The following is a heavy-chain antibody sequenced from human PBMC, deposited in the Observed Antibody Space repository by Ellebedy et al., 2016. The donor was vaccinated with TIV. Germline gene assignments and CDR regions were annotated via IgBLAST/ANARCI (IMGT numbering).Heavy chain of an antibody. D-gene: IGHD5-12*01. V-gene: IGHV1-69*13. J-gene: IGHJ4*02. Sequence: AASVKVSCKASGGTFSSYAISWVRQAPGQGLEWMGGIIPIFGTANYAQKFQGRVTITADESTSTAYMELSSLRSEDTAVYYCARARSGYDSGGFDYWGQGTLVTVSS. CDR2: IIPIFGTA. CDR1: GGTFSSYA. CDR3: ARARSGYDSGGFDY.